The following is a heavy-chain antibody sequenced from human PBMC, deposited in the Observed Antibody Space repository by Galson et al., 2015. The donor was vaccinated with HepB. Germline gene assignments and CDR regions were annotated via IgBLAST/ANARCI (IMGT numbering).Heavy chain of an antibody. D-gene: IGHD3-10*01. Sequence: YSPSFQGQVTISADRSISTAYLQWSSLKASDTAMYYCARLSHDWSGSYWAPFDSWGQGTLVTVSS. V-gene: IGHV5-51*01. J-gene: IGHJ5*01. CDR3: ARLSHDWSGSYWAPFDS.